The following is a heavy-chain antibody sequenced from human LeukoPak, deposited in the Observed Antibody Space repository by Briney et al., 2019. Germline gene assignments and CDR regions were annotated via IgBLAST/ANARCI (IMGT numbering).Heavy chain of an antibody. CDR2: ISSSSGYV. CDR1: GFTLSSYS. V-gene: IGHV3-21*01. CDR3: ARVVQAYCCSSSCPGLDY. Sequence: GGSLRLSCVASGFTLSSYSMNWVRQAPGKGLEWVSSISSSSGYVFYADSMKGRFTVSRDNSKNSLYLQMNSLRAEDTAVYYCARVVQAYCCSSSCPGLDYWGQGTLVTVSS. J-gene: IGHJ4*02. D-gene: IGHD2-15*01.